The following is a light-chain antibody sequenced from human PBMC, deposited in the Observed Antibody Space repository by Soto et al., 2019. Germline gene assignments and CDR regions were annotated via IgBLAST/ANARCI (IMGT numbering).Light chain of an antibody. J-gene: IGKJ1*01. CDR3: QQRSNWPRK. Sequence: EIVLTQSPATLSLSPGERATLSCRASQSVGSYLAWYQQKPGQAPRLLIYEASKRATGIPARFSGSGSGTDFTIKISRIETEFFEVYYYQQRSNWPRKXCPGTKVDIK. V-gene: IGKV3-11*01. CDR2: EAS. CDR1: QSVGSY.